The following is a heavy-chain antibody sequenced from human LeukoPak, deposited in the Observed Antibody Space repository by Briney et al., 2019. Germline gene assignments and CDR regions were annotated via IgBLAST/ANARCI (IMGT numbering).Heavy chain of an antibody. CDR2: IIPIFGTA. Sequence: GASVKVSCKASGGTFSSYAISWVRQAPGQGLEWMGGIIPIFGTANYAQKFQGRVTITTDESTSTAYMELSSLRSEGTAVYYCASGFSHCSSTSCYYFYFDYWGQGTLVTVSS. D-gene: IGHD2-2*01. J-gene: IGHJ4*02. V-gene: IGHV1-69*05. CDR3: ASGFSHCSSTSCYYFYFDY. CDR1: GGTFSSYA.